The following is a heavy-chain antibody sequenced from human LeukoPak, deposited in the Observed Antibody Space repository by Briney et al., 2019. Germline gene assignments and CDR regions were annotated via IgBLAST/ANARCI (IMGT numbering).Heavy chain of an antibody. V-gene: IGHV1-2*02. Sequence: ASVKVSCKASGYTFTGYYMHWVRQAPGQGLEWMGWINPNSGGTNYAQKFQGRVTMTRDTSISTAYMELSRLRPDDTAVYYCARDSRCSGSRLRPNWFDPWGQGTLVTVSS. CDR1: GYTFTGYY. J-gene: IGHJ5*02. D-gene: IGHD1-26*01. CDR3: ARDSRCSGSRLRPNWFDP. CDR2: INPNSGGT.